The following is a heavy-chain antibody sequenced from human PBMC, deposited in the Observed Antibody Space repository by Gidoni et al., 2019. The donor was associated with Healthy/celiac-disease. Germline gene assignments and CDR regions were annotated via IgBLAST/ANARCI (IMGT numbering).Heavy chain of an antibody. D-gene: IGHD3-10*01. CDR1: GYTFTSYA. Sequence: QVQLVQSGAEVKKPGASVTVSCKASGYTFTSYAMHWVRQAPGQRLEWMGWINAGNGNTKYSQKFQGRVTITRDTSASTAYMELSSLRSEDTAVYYCARVPEGSRGVSDYWGQGTLVTVSS. J-gene: IGHJ4*02. CDR2: INAGNGNT. V-gene: IGHV1-3*01. CDR3: ARVPEGSRGVSDY.